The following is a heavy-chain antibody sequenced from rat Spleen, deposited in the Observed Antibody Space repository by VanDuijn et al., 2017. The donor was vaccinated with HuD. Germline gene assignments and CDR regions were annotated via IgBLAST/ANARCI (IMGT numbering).Heavy chain of an antibody. Sequence: EVQLVESGGGLVQPGGSMTLSCEAPGFPFSDFYMAGVRQVPRKGLEWVAAISSEGRDTYYGDSVKGRFTISRDNAKRSLYLQMNSLRSEDTATYYCTRLTFYGYGYYFDYWGQGVMVTVSS. J-gene: IGHJ2*01. CDR2: ISSEGRDT. D-gene: IGHD1-6*01. V-gene: IGHV5-22*01. CDR1: GFPFSDFY. CDR3: TRLTFYGYGYYFDY.